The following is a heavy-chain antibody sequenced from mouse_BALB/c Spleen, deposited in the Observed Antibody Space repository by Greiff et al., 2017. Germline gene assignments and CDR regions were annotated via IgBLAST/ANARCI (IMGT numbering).Heavy chain of an antibody. V-gene: IGHV1-80*01. CDR2: IYPGGGDT. Sequence: QVHVKQSGAELVRPGASVKISCKASGYAFSSYWMNWVKQRPGQGLEWIGQIYPGGGDTNYNGKFKGKATLTADTSSSTAYMQLSSLTSEDSAVYFCASSDSLAYWGQGTLVTVSA. D-gene: IGHD2-4*01. CDR3: ASSDSLAY. CDR1: GYAFSSYW. J-gene: IGHJ3*01.